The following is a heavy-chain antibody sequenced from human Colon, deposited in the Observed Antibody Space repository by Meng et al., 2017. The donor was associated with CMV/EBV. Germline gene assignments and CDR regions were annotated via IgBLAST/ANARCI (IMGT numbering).Heavy chain of an antibody. CDR2: ISYHGGIK. V-gene: IGHV3-30*04. Sequence: GESLKISCIASGFTFSSYPMHWVRQAPGKGLEWVAVISYHGGIKLYADSVKGRFTISRDDSKNTLYLQMDCLRTEDTAVYYCARDPRVGSPDYFDYWGQGALVTVSS. CDR3: ARDPRVGSPDYFDY. J-gene: IGHJ4*02. CDR1: GFTFSSYP. D-gene: IGHD1-26*01.